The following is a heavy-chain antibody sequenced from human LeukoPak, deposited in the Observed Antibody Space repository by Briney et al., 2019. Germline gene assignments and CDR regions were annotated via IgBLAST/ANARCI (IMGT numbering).Heavy chain of an antibody. CDR3: ARSSTLYCSSTSCYRNGMDV. Sequence: ASVKVSCKASGYTLTSYDINWVRQATGQGLEWMGWMNPNSGNTGYAQKFQGRVTMTRNTSISTAYMELSSLRSEDTAVYYCARSSTLYCSSTSCYRNGMDVWGQGTTVTVSS. V-gene: IGHV1-8*01. D-gene: IGHD2-2*02. CDR1: GYTLTSYD. CDR2: MNPNSGNT. J-gene: IGHJ6*02.